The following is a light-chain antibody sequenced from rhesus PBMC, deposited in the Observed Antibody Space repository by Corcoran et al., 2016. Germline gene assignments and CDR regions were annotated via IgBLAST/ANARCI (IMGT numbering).Light chain of an antibody. CDR3: QQHDNSPPFT. CDR2: RAS. V-gene: IGKV1-69*01. CDR1: QGISNW. Sequence: DIQMTQSPSSLSASVGDRVTITCRASQGISNWLAWYQQKPGKAPKLLTYRASNLETGVPSRFSGSRYVTDFTLTISSLQPEDISTYYCQQHDNSPPFTFGPGTKLDIK. J-gene: IGKJ3*01.